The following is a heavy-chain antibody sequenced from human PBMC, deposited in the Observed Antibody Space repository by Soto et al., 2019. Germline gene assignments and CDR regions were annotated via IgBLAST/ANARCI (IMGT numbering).Heavy chain of an antibody. J-gene: IGHJ4*02. CDR1: GFTFNNYA. Sequence: EVQLLESGGGLVQPGGSLRLSCAASGFTFNNYAMTWVRQAPGKGLEWVSAISGGGDTTSYADSVKGRFTVSRDGSKNTLYLPMSSLRAEDTALYYLAKGRGGSGSLTPRVDFWGQGTLVTVSS. CDR2: ISGGGDTT. V-gene: IGHV3-23*01. CDR3: AKGRGGSGSLTPRVDF. D-gene: IGHD3-10*01.